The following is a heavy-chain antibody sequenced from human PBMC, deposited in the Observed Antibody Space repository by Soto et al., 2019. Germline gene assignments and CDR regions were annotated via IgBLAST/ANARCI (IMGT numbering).Heavy chain of an antibody. D-gene: IGHD3-10*01. J-gene: IGHJ4*02. CDR3: AKVGVRGVIISPLDY. Sequence: EVHLLESGGGLVQPGGSLRLSCVASGFTFSSYAMSWVRQAPGKGLEWVSAISGSGGSTYYADSVKGRFTISRDNSKNTLYLQMNSLRAEDTAVYYCAKVGVRGVIISPLDYWGQGTLVTVSS. CDR1: GFTFSSYA. V-gene: IGHV3-23*01. CDR2: ISGSGGST.